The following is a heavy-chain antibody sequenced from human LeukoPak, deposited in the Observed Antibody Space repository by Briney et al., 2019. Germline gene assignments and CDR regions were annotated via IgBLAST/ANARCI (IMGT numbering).Heavy chain of an antibody. V-gene: IGHV3-49*03. CDR2: IRSKAYGGTT. CDR3: TRFEAAAGTCNY. CDR1: GFTFGDYA. J-gene: IGHJ4*02. Sequence: RPGGSLRLSCTASGFTFGDYAMSWFRQAPGKGLEGVGFIRSKAYGGTTEYAASVKGRFTISRDDSKSIAYLQMNSLKTEDTAVYYCTRFEAAAGTCNYWGQGTLVTVSS. D-gene: IGHD6-13*01.